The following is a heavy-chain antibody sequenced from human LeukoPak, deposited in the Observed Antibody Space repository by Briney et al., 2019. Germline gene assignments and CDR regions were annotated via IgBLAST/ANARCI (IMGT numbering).Heavy chain of an antibody. Sequence: ASETLSLTCAVSGGSISSSNWWSWVRQPPGQGLEWIGEIYHSGSTNYNPSLKSRVTISVDKSKNQFSLKLSSVTAADTAVYYCARVIGYYGSGSYLWFDPWGQGTLVTVSS. D-gene: IGHD3-10*01. CDR3: ARVIGYYGSGSYLWFDP. CDR2: IYHSGST. J-gene: IGHJ5*02. V-gene: IGHV4-4*02. CDR1: GGSISSSNW.